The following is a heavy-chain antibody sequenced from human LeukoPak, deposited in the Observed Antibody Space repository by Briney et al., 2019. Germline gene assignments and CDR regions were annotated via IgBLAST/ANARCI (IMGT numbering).Heavy chain of an antibody. D-gene: IGHD2-2*01. CDR3: AGGRTDIVVVPATLRNYYFDY. CDR1: GYTFTGYY. V-gene: IGHV1-2*02. Sequence: ASVKVSCKASGYTFTGYYMHWVRQAPGQGLEWMGWINPNSGGTNYAQKFQGRVTMTRHMSTSTAYMELSSLRSEDTAVYYCAGGRTDIVVVPATLRNYYFDYWGQGTLVTVSS. CDR2: INPNSGGT. J-gene: IGHJ4*02.